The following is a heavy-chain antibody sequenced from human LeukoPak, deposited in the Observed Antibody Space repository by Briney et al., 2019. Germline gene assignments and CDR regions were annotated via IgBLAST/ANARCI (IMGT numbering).Heavy chain of an antibody. D-gene: IGHD2-8*02. CDR1: GDSVSSTSAS. J-gene: IGHJ4*02. V-gene: IGHV6-1*01. Sequence: SQTLSLTCAISGDSVSSTSASWNWIRQSPSRGLEWLGRAYYRSGWYSDYAVSVKGRITINPDTSKNQFSLQLNSVTPEDTALYYCPRDYRWSFDYWGQGTLVTVSS. CDR3: PRDYRWSFDY. CDR2: AYYRSGWYS.